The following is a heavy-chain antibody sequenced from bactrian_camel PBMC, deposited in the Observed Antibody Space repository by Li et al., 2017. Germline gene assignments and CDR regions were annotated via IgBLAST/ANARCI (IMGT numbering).Heavy chain of an antibody. CDR1: GYTAKTCS. V-gene: IGHV3S60*01. CDR2: LFANGGT. Sequence: HVQLVESGGGSVQAGGSLKLSCAASGYTAKTCSWNWYRQSPGKDRELVSSLFANGGTYYHESVKGRFTFAQDNTENAVSLQMNNLKPEDTATYYCAQDYPALFDSQEDIATMCYGRGTQVTVS. D-gene: IGHD4*01. J-gene: IGHJ4*01.